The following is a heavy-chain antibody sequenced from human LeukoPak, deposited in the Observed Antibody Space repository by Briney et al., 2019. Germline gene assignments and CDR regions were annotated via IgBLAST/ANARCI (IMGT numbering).Heavy chain of an antibody. J-gene: IGHJ6*02. CDR1: GYTLNELS. CDR3: ATAGLMGPTYFGLFV. D-gene: IGHD2-8*01. Sequence: ASVKVSCRVSGYTLNELSMHWVRQAPGKGLEWMGGFHREDGDKIYAQSFQGRFTLTKDTSADTAYMELSSLRSEDTAVYYCATAGLMGPTYFGLFVWGQGTTVTVSS. V-gene: IGHV1-24*01. CDR2: FHREDGDK.